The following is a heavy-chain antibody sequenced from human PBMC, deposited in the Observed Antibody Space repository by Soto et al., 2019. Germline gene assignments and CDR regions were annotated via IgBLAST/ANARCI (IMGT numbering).Heavy chain of an antibody. Sequence: QVQLVQSGAEVKKPGSSVKVSCKASGGTFSSYAISWVRQAPGQGLEWMGGIIPIFGTANYAQKFQGRVTITAHESTNTPYMELSSLRSEDTAVYYCAGPRGYCSSTSCYSFDYWGQGTLVTLSS. D-gene: IGHD2-2*01. CDR2: IIPIFGTA. CDR3: AGPRGYCSSTSCYSFDY. CDR1: GGTFSSYA. V-gene: IGHV1-69*12. J-gene: IGHJ4*02.